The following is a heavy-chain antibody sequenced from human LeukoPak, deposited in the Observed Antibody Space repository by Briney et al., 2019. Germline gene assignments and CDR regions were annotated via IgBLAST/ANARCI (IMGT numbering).Heavy chain of an antibody. Sequence: PSQTLSLTCAVSVGSISSGCYYWSWIRQHPGKGLEWIGYIYYSGSTYYNPSLKSRVTISVDTSKNQFSLKLSSVTAADTAVYYCARMHYYDSSGYNNNWFDPWGQGTLVTVSS. CDR2: IYYSGST. J-gene: IGHJ5*02. CDR3: ARMHYYDSSGYNNNWFDP. D-gene: IGHD3-22*01. V-gene: IGHV4-31*11. CDR1: VGSISSGCYY.